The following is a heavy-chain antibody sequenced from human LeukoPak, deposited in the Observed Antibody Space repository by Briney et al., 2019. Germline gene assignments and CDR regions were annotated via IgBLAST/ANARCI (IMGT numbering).Heavy chain of an antibody. CDR3: ARDFKVQYYDFWSAKGDNWFDP. Sequence: SETLSLTCTVSGYSINSGYYWGWIRQPPGKGLEWIGSIYHSGSTYYNPSLKSRVTISVDTSKNQFSLKLSSVTAADTAVHYCARDFKVQYYDFWSAKGDNWFDPWGQGTLVTVSS. CDR2: IYHSGST. D-gene: IGHD3-3*01. V-gene: IGHV4-38-2*02. CDR1: GYSINSGYY. J-gene: IGHJ5*02.